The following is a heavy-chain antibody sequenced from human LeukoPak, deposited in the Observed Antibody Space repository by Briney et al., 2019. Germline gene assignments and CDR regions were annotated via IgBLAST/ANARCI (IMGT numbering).Heavy chain of an antibody. CDR1: GYCFTSYY. J-gene: IGHJ6*02. V-gene: IGHV1-46*01. CDR3: ARATTFSYYYGMDV. Sequence: ASVKVSCKTSGYCFTSYYIFLVRQAPGQGLEWMGIINPSSGATNYAQKFQGRVTMTRDTSTSTVYMELSSQRSEDMAVYYCARATTFSYYYGMDVWGQGTTVTVSS. D-gene: IGHD2/OR15-2a*01. CDR2: INPSSGAT.